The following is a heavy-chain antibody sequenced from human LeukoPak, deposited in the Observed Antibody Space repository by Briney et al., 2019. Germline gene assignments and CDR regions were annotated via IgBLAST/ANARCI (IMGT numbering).Heavy chain of an antibody. J-gene: IGHJ4*02. Sequence: SETLSLTCTVSGGSISSYYWSWIRQPAGKGLEWIGRIYTSGSTNYNPSLKSRVTISVDKSKNQFSLKLSSVTAADTAVYYCAGDWHYGPFDYWGQGTLVTVSS. CDR2: IYTSGST. V-gene: IGHV4-4*07. D-gene: IGHD4-17*01. CDR3: AGDWHYGPFDY. CDR1: GGSISSYY.